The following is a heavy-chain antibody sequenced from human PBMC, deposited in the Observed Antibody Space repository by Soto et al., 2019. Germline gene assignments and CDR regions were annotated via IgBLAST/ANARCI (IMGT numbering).Heavy chain of an antibody. CDR2: INHSGST. Sequence: TSETLSLTCAVYGGSFSGYYWSWIRQPPGKGLEWIGEINHSGSTNYNPSLKSRVTISVDTSKNQFSLKLSSVTAADTAVYYCARGYDSSGYHFDYWGQGTLVT. CDR3: ARGYDSSGYHFDY. D-gene: IGHD3-22*01. CDR1: GGSFSGYY. V-gene: IGHV4-34*01. J-gene: IGHJ4*02.